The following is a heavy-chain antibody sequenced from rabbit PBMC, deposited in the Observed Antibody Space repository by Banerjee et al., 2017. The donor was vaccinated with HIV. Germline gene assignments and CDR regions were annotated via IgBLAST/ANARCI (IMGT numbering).Heavy chain of an antibody. V-gene: IGHV1S45*01. D-gene: IGHD4-1*01. CDR1: GSDISSNA. CDR3: ARDLAGVIGWNFGL. J-gene: IGHJ4*01. Sequence: QEQLVESGGGLVQPEGSLTLTCKASGSDISSNAMCWVRQAPGKGPEWIACIYVGSGNTYYASWAKGRFIISKTSSTTVTLQMTSLTAADTATYFCARDLAGVIGWNFGLWGPGTLVTVS. CDR2: IYVGSGNT.